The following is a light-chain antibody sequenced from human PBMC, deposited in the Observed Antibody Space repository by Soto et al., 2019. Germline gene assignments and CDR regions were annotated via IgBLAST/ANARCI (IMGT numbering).Light chain of an antibody. Sequence: QSALTQPASVSGSPEQSITISCTGTSSDVGAYNFVSWYQQYPGKAPKVMIYEVNNRPSGVSNRFSGSKFGNTASLTISGLQAEDEADYYCSSFTRSSTYVFGSGTKVTVL. CDR2: EVN. CDR1: SSDVGAYNF. CDR3: SSFTRSSTYV. J-gene: IGLJ1*01. V-gene: IGLV2-14*01.